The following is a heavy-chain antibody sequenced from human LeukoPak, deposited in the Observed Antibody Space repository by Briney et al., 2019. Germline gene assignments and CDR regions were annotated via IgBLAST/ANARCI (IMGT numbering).Heavy chain of an antibody. CDR1: GYTFTSYG. V-gene: IGHV1-18*01. Sequence: ASVEVSCKASGYTFTSYGTSWVRQAPGQGLEWMGWISPYSGYTNYAQKLQGRVTVTTDTSTSTAYMELKSLRSDDTAVYYCARDSTALDYWGQGTLVTVSS. CDR3: ARDSTALDY. CDR2: ISPYSGYT. D-gene: IGHD2-2*01. J-gene: IGHJ4*02.